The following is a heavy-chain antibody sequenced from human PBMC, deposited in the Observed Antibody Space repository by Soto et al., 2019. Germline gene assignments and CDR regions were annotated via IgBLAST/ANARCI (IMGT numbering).Heavy chain of an antibody. CDR2: ISQSGNT. Sequence: QVQLQESGPGLVKPSGTLSLTCAVSGGSISSSNWWNWVRQPPGKGLEWIGEISQSGNTNYNPSLKSRVTISVHKSKKYFSLKLDSVTAADTAVYYCAREVSGVQAFDYWGQGTLVTVSS. V-gene: IGHV4-4*02. J-gene: IGHJ4*02. CDR3: AREVSGVQAFDY. CDR1: GGSISSSNW. D-gene: IGHD2-21*01.